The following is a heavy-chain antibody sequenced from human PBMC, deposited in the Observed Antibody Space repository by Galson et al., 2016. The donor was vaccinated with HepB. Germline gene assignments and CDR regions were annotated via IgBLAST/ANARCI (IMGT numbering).Heavy chain of an antibody. D-gene: IGHD1-26*01. CDR2: IYHTGNT. V-gene: IGHV4-39*07. J-gene: IGHJ4*02. CDR1: GVSLSSSSYY. Sequence: SETLSLTCTVSGVSLSSSSYYWGWIRQTPEKGLEWIGSIYHTGNTYDNPALKSRVTMSVDTSRNQFSLKLTSVTAADSAGYYCVGDSGSRWGQGTLVTVSS. CDR3: VGDSGSR.